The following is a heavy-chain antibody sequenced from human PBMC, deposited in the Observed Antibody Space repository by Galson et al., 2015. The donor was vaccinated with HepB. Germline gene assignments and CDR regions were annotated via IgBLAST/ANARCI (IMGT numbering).Heavy chain of an antibody. D-gene: IGHD2-2*01. CDR1: GYSFRNYW. V-gene: IGHV5-51*01. J-gene: IGHJ6*02. CDR3: ARLGQEGYHKYGMDV. CDR2: IYPGDSET. Sequence: QSGAEVKKPGESLKISCKASGYSFRNYWIGWVRQMPGKGLECMGIIYPGDSETRYSPSFQGQVTLSADKSTNTAYLQWSSLKASDTAMYYCARLGQEGYHKYGMDVWGQGTTVTVSS.